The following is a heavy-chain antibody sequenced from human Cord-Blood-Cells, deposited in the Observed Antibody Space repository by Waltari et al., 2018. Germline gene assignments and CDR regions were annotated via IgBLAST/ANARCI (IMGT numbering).Heavy chain of an antibody. D-gene: IGHD3-10*01. CDR2: IIPIFGTA. Sequence: QVQLVQSGAEMKQPGSSVKASCKASGGTFSSYAISGVRQAPGQGLEWMGGIIPIFGTASYAQKFQGRVTITADESTSTAYMELSSLRSEDTAVYYCARDQGGYYYGSGSGTFDYWGQGTLVTVSS. V-gene: IGHV1-69*01. CDR1: GGTFSSYA. CDR3: ARDQGGYYYGSGSGTFDY. J-gene: IGHJ4*02.